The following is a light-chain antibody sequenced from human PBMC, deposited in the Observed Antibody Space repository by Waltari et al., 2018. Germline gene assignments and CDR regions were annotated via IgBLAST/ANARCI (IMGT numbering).Light chain of an antibody. V-gene: IGKV3-20*01. Sequence: EIVLTQSPGTASLSPGERVTLSCRASQSVGSSSLAWYQQKPGQAPRLVIYRASRRATGIPDRFSGSGSGTDFSLTISRLEPEDSAVYYCQHYVRLPATFGQGTKVEIK. CDR2: RAS. CDR3: QHYVRLPAT. J-gene: IGKJ1*01. CDR1: QSVGSSS.